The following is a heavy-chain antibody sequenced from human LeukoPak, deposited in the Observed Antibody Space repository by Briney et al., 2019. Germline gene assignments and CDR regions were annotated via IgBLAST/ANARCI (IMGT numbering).Heavy chain of an antibody. D-gene: IGHD5-12*01. V-gene: IGHV4-59*01. J-gene: IGHJ4*02. Sequence: SETLSLTCTVSGGSISSYYWSWIRQPPGKGLEWIGYIYYSGSTNYNPSLKSRVTISVDTSKNQFSLKLSSVTAADTAVYYCARESYGGYMGFDYWGQGTLVTVSS. CDR2: IYYSGST. CDR1: GGSISSYY. CDR3: ARESYGGYMGFDY.